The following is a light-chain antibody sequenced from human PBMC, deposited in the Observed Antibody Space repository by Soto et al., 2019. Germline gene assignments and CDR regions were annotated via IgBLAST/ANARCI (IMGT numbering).Light chain of an antibody. CDR3: QQYNNWPLT. CDR2: GAS. Sequence: EIVMTQSPATLSVSPGERATLSCRASQSVSKDLAWYQQKPGQDPRLLIYGASTRATGIPARFSGSGSRTEFTLTISSLQSEDFAVYYCQQYNNWPLTFGGGTKVEVK. J-gene: IGKJ4*01. CDR1: QSVSKD. V-gene: IGKV3-15*01.